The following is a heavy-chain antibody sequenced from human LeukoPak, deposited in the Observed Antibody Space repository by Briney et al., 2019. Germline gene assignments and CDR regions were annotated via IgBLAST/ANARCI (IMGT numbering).Heavy chain of an antibody. D-gene: IGHD6-13*01. CDR2: INTDGSER. V-gene: IGHV3-7*01. CDR1: GFTISGHW. Sequence: GGSLRLSCAASGFTISGHWMAWVRQAPGKGLEWVADINTDGSERYYVDSVKGRFTISRDNARNSLYLQMNSLRAEDTAVYYCASLPGGKTAALEFDLRGRGTLVTVSS. J-gene: IGHJ2*01. CDR3: ASLPGGKTAALEFDL.